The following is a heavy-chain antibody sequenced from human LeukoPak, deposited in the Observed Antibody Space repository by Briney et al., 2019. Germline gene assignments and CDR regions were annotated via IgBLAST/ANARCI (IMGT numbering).Heavy chain of an antibody. D-gene: IGHD4-11*01. CDR2: INPSGDST. J-gene: IGHJ3*02. CDR3: ARGGLTTDAFDI. Sequence: GASVKVSCKASGYTFTNFYMHWVRQAPGQGLEWMGIINPSGDSTSFAQKFQGRVTMTRDTSTSTVYMELSSLRSEDTAVYYCARGGLTTDAFDIGGQGTMVTVSS. CDR1: GYTFTNFY. V-gene: IGHV1-46*01.